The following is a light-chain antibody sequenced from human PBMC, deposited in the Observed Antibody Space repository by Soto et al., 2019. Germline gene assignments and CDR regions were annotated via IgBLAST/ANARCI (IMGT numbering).Light chain of an antibody. V-gene: IGKV3-15*01. Sequence: EIVMTQSPATLAGSPGETVTLSCRASQSLSGNLAWYQQKPGQAPRLLIFRASTRATGVPARFSGRGSGTEFTLTISGLQSEDFAVYYCQQYSQWPPWTFGPGT. J-gene: IGKJ1*01. CDR3: QQYSQWPPWT. CDR2: RAS. CDR1: QSLSGN.